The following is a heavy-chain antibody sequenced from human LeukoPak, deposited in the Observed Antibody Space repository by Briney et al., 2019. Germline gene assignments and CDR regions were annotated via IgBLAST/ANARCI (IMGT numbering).Heavy chain of an antibody. V-gene: IGHV3-23*01. CDR1: GFTVSSYY. CDR2: ISDSGSST. Sequence: GGSLRLSCAASGFTVSSYYMTWVRQAPGKGLEWVSTISDSGSSTYYTDSVKGRFTFSRDNSKNTLHLQMNSLRAEDTAVYYCTKDHGFYSSGWHPLFDHWGQGTLVTVTP. CDR3: TKDHGFYSSGWHPLFDH. J-gene: IGHJ4*02. D-gene: IGHD6-19*01.